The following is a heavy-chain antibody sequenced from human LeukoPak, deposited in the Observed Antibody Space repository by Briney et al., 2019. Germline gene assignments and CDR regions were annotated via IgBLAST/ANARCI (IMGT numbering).Heavy chain of an antibody. V-gene: IGHV3-9*01. CDR1: GFSFDDYA. Sequence: PGGSLRLSCVASGFSFDDYAMHWVRQAPGKGLEWVAGISWNSGSIDYADSVKGRFTISRDNAKNSLYLQMNSLRPEDTALYYCAKDFCTTASCYFDYWGRGTLVTVSA. D-gene: IGHD3-22*01. CDR3: AKDFCTTASCYFDY. CDR2: ISWNSGSI. J-gene: IGHJ4*02.